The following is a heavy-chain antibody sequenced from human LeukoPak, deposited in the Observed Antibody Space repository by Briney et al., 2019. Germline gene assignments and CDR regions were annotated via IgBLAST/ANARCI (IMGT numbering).Heavy chain of an antibody. V-gene: IGHV3-48*03. J-gene: IGHJ6*04. CDR2: ISSSGSTI. CDR1: GFTFSSYE. Sequence: HPGGSLRLSCAASGFTFSSYEMDWVRQAPGKGLEWVSYISSSGSTIYYADSVKGRFTISRDNAKNSLYLQMNSLRAEDTAVYYCAELGITMIGGVWGKGTTVTISS. CDR3: AELGITMIGGV. D-gene: IGHD3-10*02.